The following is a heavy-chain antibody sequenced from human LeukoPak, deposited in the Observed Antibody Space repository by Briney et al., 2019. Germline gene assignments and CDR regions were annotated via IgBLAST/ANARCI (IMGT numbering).Heavy chain of an antibody. V-gene: IGHV3-23*01. CDR2: INGGGNTT. CDR1: GSAFSSFA. Sequence: GGSLRLSCAASGSAFSSFAMGWVRQSPGKGLEWLSTINGGGNTTFYADSVKGRFTISRDNSKNTLYLHMDSLRPDDTAIYYCTKELHVAVAVADYYYFYMDVWGRGTAVTVSS. J-gene: IGHJ6*03. D-gene: IGHD6-19*01. CDR3: TKELHVAVAVADYYYFYMDV.